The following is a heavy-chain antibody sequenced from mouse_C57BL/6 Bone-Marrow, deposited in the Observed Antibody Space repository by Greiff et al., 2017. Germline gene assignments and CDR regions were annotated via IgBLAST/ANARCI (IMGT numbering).Heavy chain of an antibody. D-gene: IGHD4-1*02. CDR2: IDPENGDT. CDR3: TINWDYFDY. J-gene: IGHJ2*01. V-gene: IGHV14-4*01. CDR1: GFNIKDDY. Sequence: VQLQQSGAELVRPGASVKLSCTASGFNIKDDYMHWVKQRPEQGLEWIGCIDPENGDTEYASKFQGKATITADTSSNTAYLQLSSLTSEDTAVYYCTINWDYFDYWGQGPTLTVSS.